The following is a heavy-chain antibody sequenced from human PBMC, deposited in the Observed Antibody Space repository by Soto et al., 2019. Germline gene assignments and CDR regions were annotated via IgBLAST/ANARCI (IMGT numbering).Heavy chain of an antibody. CDR1: GFSFSNYA. CDR2: MSYDGSDK. J-gene: IGHJ4*03. Sequence: PGGSLRLSCATSGFSFSNYAMHWVRQAPGKGLEWVAVMSYDGSDKYYIDSVKGRFTVSRDNSRNTLYLQMHSLRGEDTAVYYCARDKSWGEDGYLDYWGQGARATVSS. V-gene: IGHV3-30*04. CDR3: ARDKSWGEDGYLDY. D-gene: IGHD3-16*01.